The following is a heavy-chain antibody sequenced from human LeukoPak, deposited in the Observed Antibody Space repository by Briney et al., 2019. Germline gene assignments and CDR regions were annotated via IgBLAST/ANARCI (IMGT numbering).Heavy chain of an antibody. CDR2: IKQAGSEM. J-gene: IGHJ4*02. Sequence: GGSLRLSCAASGFTFSDYWMTWVRQAPGKGLEWVANIKQAGSEMYYVDSVKGRFTISRDNAKNSLYLQMKSLRAEDTAVYYCARNPRNLGYGDYWGQGTLVTVSS. V-gene: IGHV3-7*01. CDR3: ARNPRNLGYGDY. CDR1: GFTFSDYW. D-gene: IGHD2-15*01.